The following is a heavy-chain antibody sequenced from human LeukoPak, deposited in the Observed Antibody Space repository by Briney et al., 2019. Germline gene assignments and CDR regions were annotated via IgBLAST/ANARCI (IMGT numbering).Heavy chain of an antibody. CDR3: ARSTKLWFDYYYYGMDV. V-gene: IGHV4-59*08. CDR2: IYYSGST. J-gene: IGHJ6*02. D-gene: IGHD3-10*01. CDR1: GGSISSYY. Sequence: SETLSLTCTVSGGSISSYYWSWIRQPPGKGLEWIGYIYYSGSTNYNPSLKSRVTISVDTSKNQFSLKLSSVTAADTAVYYCARSTKLWFDYYYYGMDVWGQGTTVTVS.